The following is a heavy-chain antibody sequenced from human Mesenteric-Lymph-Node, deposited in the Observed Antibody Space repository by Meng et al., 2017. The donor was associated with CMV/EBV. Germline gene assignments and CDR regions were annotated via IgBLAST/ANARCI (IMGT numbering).Heavy chain of an antibody. CDR3: AGGYSRGRDV. CDR2: ISWNSGSI. D-gene: IGHD2-2*03. V-gene: IGHV3-9*01. J-gene: IGHJ6*02. CDR1: GFTFDDYA. Sequence: SLKISCAASGFTFDDYAMHWVRQAPGKGLEWVSGISWNSGSIGYADSVKGRFTISRDNAKNSLYLQMNSLRAEDTAVYYCAGGYSRGRDVWGQGTTVTVSS.